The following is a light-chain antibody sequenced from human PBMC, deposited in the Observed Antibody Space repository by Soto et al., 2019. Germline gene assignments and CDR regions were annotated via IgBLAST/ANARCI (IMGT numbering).Light chain of an antibody. Sequence: QSVLTQPPSASGTPGQRVTISCSGSSSNIGSNTVNWYQQLPGAAPELLIYSNNHRPSGDPDRFSGSKSGTSASLAISGLQSEDEALYFCAAWDVRLNGWVFGGGTKLTVL. CDR1: SSNIGSNT. CDR3: AAWDVRLNGWV. CDR2: SNN. J-gene: IGLJ3*02. V-gene: IGLV1-44*01.